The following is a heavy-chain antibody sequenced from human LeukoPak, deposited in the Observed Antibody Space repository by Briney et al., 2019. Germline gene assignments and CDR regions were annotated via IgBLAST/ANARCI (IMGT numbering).Heavy chain of an antibody. D-gene: IGHD3-9*01. J-gene: IGHJ4*02. CDR3: ARAQLRYFDWSDY. V-gene: IGHV3-48*03. CDR2: ISSSGSTI. Sequence: GGSLRLSCAASGFTFSSYEMNWVRQAPGKGLEWGSYISSSGSTIYYADSVKGRFTISRDNAKNSLYLQMNSLRAEDTAVYYCARAQLRYFDWSDYWGQGTLVTVSS. CDR1: GFTFSSYE.